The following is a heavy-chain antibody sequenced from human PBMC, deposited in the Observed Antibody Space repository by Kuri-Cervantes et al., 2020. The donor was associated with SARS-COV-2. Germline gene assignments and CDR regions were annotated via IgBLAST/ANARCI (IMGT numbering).Heavy chain of an antibody. V-gene: IGHV4-59*01. Sequence: SETLSLTCTVSGGSISSYYWSWIRQPPGKGLEWIGYIYYSGSTNYNPSLKSRVTISVDTSKNQFSLKLSSVTAADTAVYYCARGGYGDYSSWGQGTLVTVSS. D-gene: IGHD4-17*01. CDR1: GGSISSYY. CDR2: IYYSGST. CDR3: ARGGYGDYSS. J-gene: IGHJ5*02.